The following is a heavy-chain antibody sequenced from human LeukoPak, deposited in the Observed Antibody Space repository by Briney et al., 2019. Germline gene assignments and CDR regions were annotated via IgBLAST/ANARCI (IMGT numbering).Heavy chain of an antibody. CDR2: TSADERIK. V-gene: IGHV3-30*03. Sequence: HTGGSLRLSCTVSGFPFNDYVIHWVRQAPGKGLEWVAVTSADERIKIYNDSVRGRFTISRDNSKNTQYLQMNSLRVEDTAVYYCARDPVLGAPDYLDYWGRGTLVSVSS. J-gene: IGHJ4*02. CDR3: ARDPVLGAPDYLDY. D-gene: IGHD1-26*01. CDR1: GFPFNDYV.